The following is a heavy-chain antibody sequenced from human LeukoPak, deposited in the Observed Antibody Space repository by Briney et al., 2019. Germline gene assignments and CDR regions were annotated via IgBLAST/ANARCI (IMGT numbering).Heavy chain of an antibody. Sequence: GASVKVSYKASGGTFSSYAISWVRQAPGQGLEWMGGIIPIFGTANYAQKFQGRVTITADESTSTAYMELSSLRSDDTAVYYCARDFEGTGTSDYWGQGTLVTVSS. CDR3: ARDFEGTGTSDY. D-gene: IGHD1-1*01. J-gene: IGHJ4*02. CDR1: GGTFSSYA. V-gene: IGHV1-69*13. CDR2: IIPIFGTA.